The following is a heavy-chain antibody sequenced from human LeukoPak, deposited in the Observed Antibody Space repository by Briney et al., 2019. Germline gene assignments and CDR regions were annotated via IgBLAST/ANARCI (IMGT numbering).Heavy chain of an antibody. J-gene: IGHJ4*02. V-gene: IGHV3-30*18. CDR2: ISHDGSNK. D-gene: IGHD4-11*01. CDR3: AKESKETTRYYFDS. CDR1: GFTFRSYG. Sequence: PGGSLRLSCAASGFTFRSYGMHWVRQAPGKGLEWVAVISHDGSNKYYVDSVKGRFTISRDSSKNTLYLQMNSLRAGDTAVYYCAKESKETTRYYFDSWGQGTLVTVSS.